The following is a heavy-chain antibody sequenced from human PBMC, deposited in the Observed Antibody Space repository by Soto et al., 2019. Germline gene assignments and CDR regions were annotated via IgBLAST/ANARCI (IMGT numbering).Heavy chain of an antibody. V-gene: IGHV6-1*01. D-gene: IGHD6-19*01. CDR2: TYYRSKWYN. Sequence: SQTLSLTCAISGDSVSSNSAAWNWIRQSPSRGLEWLGRTYYRSKWYNDYAVSEKSRISINPDTSKNQFSLQLNSVTPEDTAVHYCARGESISVAWFDYWGQGTLVTVSS. CDR3: ARGESISVAWFDY. J-gene: IGHJ4*02. CDR1: GDSVSSNSAA.